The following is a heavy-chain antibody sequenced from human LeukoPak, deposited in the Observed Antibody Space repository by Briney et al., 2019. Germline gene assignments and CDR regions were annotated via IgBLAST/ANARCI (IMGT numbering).Heavy chain of an antibody. CDR3: AKDRGGGSCSYFES. D-gene: IGHD2-15*01. J-gene: IGHJ4*02. CDR1: GFIFTSYA. CDR2: ITVTGGRT. V-gene: IGHV3-23*01. Sequence: SGGSLRLSCAASGFIFTSYAMSWVRQVPGKGLELVSGITVTGGRTYYADSVKGRFTISTDNSKSTLYLQMDSLRSEETALYYCAKDRGGGSCSYFESWGQGSLVTVSS.